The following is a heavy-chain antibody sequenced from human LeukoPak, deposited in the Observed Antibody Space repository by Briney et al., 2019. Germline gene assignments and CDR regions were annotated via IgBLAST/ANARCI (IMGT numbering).Heavy chain of an antibody. CDR2: ISGGSSTI. D-gene: IGHD3-22*01. CDR1: GFTFSSYS. CDR3: ARGSTYYDSSGQVPFDY. J-gene: IGHJ4*02. Sequence: GGSLRLSCAASGFTFSSYSMNWVRQAPGKGLEWGSYISGGSSTIYYADSVKGRFTISRDNGKNTLYLQMNSLRAEDTAVYYCARGSTYYDSSGQVPFDYWGQGTLVTVSS. V-gene: IGHV3-48*01.